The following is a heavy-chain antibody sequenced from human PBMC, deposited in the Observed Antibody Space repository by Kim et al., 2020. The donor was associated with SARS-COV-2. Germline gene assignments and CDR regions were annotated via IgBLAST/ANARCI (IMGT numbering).Heavy chain of an antibody. D-gene: IGHD3-22*01. CDR3: ARVLGAAFYYDSSGYRYFDY. Sequence: RVTISVDTSKNQFSLKLSSVTAADTAVYYCARVLGAAFYYDSSGYRYFDYWGQGTLVTVSS. J-gene: IGHJ4*02. V-gene: IGHV4-30-2*05.